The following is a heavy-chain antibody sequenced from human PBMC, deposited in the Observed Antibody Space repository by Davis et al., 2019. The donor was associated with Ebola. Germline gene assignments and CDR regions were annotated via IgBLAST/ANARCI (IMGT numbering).Heavy chain of an antibody. CDR2: TYYTSKWHN. V-gene: IGHV6-1*01. CDR3: VRGWGRSGLDV. CDR1: GDSVFGKNGA. J-gene: IGHJ6*02. D-gene: IGHD3-16*01. Sequence: PSETLSLTCAISGDSVFGKNGAWNWIRQSPSRGLEWLGRTYYTSKWHNDYGESVKSRITINPGTSTNQLSLQLNSVTPEDTAVYYCVRGWGRSGLDVWGQGTTVTVSS.